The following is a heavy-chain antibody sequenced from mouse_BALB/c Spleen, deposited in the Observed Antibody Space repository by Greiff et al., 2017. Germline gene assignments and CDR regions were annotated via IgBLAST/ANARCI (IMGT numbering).Heavy chain of an antibody. CDR3: ARGEGYYAMDY. J-gene: IGHJ4*01. V-gene: IGHV5-6*01. CDR2: ISSGGSYT. CDR1: GFTFSSYG. Sequence: EVQLVESGGDLVKPGGSLKLSCAASGFTFSSYGMSWVRQTPDKRLEWVATISSGGSYTYYPDSVKGRFTISRDNARNILYLQMSSLRSEDTAMYYCARGEGYYAMDYWGQGTSVTVSS.